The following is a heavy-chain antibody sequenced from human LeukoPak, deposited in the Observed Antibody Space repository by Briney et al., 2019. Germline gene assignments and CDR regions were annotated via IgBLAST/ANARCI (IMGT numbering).Heavy chain of an antibody. CDR2: IIPIFGTA. CDR3: ARDPSLGDYGDFYDY. J-gene: IGHJ4*02. V-gene: IGHV1-69*13. D-gene: IGHD4-17*01. CDR1: GGTFSGYA. Sequence: SVKVSCKASGGTFSGYAISWVRQAPGQGLEWMGGIIPIFGTANYAQKFQGRVTITADESTSTAYMELSSLRSEDTAVYYCARDPSLGDYGDFYDYWGQGTLVTVSS.